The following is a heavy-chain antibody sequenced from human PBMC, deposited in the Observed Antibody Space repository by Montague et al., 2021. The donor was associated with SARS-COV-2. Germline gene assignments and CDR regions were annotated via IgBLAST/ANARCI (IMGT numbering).Heavy chain of an antibody. D-gene: IGHD4-23*01. V-gene: IGHV2-70*01. Sequence: PALVKPTQTLTLTCTFSGFSLSTTGMSVSWIRQPPGKALEWLTLIDWADDKYYSTSLKTRLTISKDTSKNQVVLTMTNMDPVDTATYYCARSYGTTVVTRAFDYWGQGTLVTVSS. CDR1: GFSLSTTGMS. CDR3: ARSYGTTVVTRAFDY. CDR2: IDWADDK. J-gene: IGHJ4*02.